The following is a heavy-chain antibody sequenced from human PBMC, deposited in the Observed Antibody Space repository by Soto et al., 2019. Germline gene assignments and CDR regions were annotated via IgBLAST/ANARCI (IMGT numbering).Heavy chain of an antibody. D-gene: IGHD4-17*01. Sequence: SETLSLTCAVSGYSISSGYYWGWIRQTPGKGLEWIASIYHSGSTYYNPSLKSRVTISVDTSKNQFSLKLTSVTAADTAVYYCARGAATVTPGWFDPWGQGIMVTVS. V-gene: IGHV4-38-2*01. CDR2: IYHSGST. CDR1: GYSISSGYY. CDR3: ARGAATVTPGWFDP. J-gene: IGHJ5*02.